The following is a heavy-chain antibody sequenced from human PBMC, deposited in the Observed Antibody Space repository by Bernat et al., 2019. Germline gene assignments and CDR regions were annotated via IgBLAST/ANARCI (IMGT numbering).Heavy chain of an antibody. CDR3: AREEEMAMGY. D-gene: IGHD5-24*01. V-gene: IGHV4-30-4*01. J-gene: IGHJ4*02. CDR2: IYYSGST. Sequence: QVHLQESGPGLVRPSQTLSLTCAVFGDSISSGDHYWSWIRQPPGKGLEWIGFIYYSGSTYYNPSLKSRVVISVDTSQNQLSLILTSVTAADTAVYYCAREEEMAMGYWGQGILVTVSS. CDR1: GDSISSGDHY.